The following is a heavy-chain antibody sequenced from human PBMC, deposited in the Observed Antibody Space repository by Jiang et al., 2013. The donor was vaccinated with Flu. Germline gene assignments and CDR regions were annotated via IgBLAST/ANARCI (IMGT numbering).Heavy chain of an antibody. CDR1: GDSVSSNSAA. J-gene: IGHJ3*02. CDR2: TYYRSKWYN. D-gene: IGHD2-21*02. CDR3: AREDHVVVVTAIRAFDI. V-gene: IGHV6-1*01. Sequence: QTLSLTCAISGDSVSSNSAAWNWIRQSPSRGLEWLGRTYYRSKWYNDYAVSVKSRITINPDTSENQFSLQLNSVTPEDTAVYYCAREDHVVVVTAIRAFDIWGQGTMVTVSS.